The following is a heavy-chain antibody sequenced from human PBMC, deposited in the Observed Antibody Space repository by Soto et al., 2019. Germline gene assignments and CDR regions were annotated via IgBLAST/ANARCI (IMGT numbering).Heavy chain of an antibody. CDR2: INPNSGGT. J-gene: IGHJ2*01. Sequence: QVQLVQSGAEVKKPGASVKVSCKASGYTFTGYYMHWVRQAPGQGLEWMGWINPNSGGTNYAQKFQGWVTMTRDTSISTAYMELSRLRSDDTAVYYCARDKGDSSSRRVSCYFDLWGRGTLVTVSS. V-gene: IGHV1-2*04. CDR1: GYTFTGYY. CDR3: ARDKGDSSSRRVSCYFDL. D-gene: IGHD6-6*01.